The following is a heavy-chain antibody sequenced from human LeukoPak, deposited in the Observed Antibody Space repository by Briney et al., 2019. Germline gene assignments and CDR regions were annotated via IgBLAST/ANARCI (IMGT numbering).Heavy chain of an antibody. V-gene: IGHV1-69*05. J-gene: IGHJ4*02. D-gene: IGHD5-18*01. Sequence: GASVKVSCKASGGTFSSYAISWVRQAPGQGLEWMGGIIPIFGTANYAQKFQGWVTMTRDTSISTAYMELSRLRSDDTAVYYCARGYSYGPSVPLDYWGQGTLVTVSS. CDR2: IIPIFGTA. CDR1: GGTFSSYA. CDR3: ARGYSYGPSVPLDY.